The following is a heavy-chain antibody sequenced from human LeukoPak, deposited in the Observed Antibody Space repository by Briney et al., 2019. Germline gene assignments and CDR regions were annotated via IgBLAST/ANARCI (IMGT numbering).Heavy chain of an antibody. CDR1: GYTFTSYA. CDR2: INAGNGNT. J-gene: IGHJ5*02. V-gene: IGHV1-3*01. Sequence: ASVKVSCKASGYTFTSYAMHWVRQAPGQRLEWMGWINAGNGNTKYSQNFQGRVTMTRDTSISTAYMELSSLRSEDTAVYYCVRAIRTTVTTFWFDPWGQGTLVTVSS. D-gene: IGHD4-17*01. CDR3: VRAIRTTVTTFWFDP.